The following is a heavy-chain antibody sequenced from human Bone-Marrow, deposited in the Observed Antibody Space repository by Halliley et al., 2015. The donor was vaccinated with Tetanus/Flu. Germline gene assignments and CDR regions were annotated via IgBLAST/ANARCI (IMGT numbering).Heavy chain of an antibody. V-gene: IGHV3-23*01. J-gene: IGHJ4*02. Sequence: SAISGNDDHASYADSVKGRFTISRDNSKNTLYLEMNSLRVEDTAVYYCAKDVEWELRSGYFDYWGQGALVTVSS. CDR2: ISGNDDHA. CDR3: AKDVEWELRSGYFDY. D-gene: IGHD1-26*01.